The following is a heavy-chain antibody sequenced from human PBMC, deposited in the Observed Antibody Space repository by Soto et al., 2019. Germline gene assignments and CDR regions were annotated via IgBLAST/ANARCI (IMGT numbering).Heavy chain of an antibody. CDR3: ARGAGFSYASTWFDI. J-gene: IGHJ5*02. D-gene: IGHD5-18*01. V-gene: IGHV4-39*02. CDR2: VYCTGTT. CDR1: GGSISSSSYY. Sequence: SETLSLTCNVSGGSISSSSYYWGWIRQPPGKGLEWIGSVYCTGTTYYNPSLKSRVTISVDTSKNHFSLQLTSVTAADTAVYYCARGAGFSYASTWFDIWGQGTLVTVSS.